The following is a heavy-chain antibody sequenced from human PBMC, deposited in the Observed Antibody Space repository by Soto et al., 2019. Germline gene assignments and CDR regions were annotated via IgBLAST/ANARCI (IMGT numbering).Heavy chain of an antibody. Sequence: GGFLRLSCAASGFTFSSYGMHWVRQAPGKGLEWVAVIWYDGSNKYYADSVKGRFTISRDNSKNTLYLQMNSLRAEDTAVYYCARGGLGIAVAIDYWGQGTLVTVSS. CDR2: IWYDGSNK. V-gene: IGHV3-33*01. J-gene: IGHJ4*02. D-gene: IGHD6-19*01. CDR1: GFTFSSYG. CDR3: ARGGLGIAVAIDY.